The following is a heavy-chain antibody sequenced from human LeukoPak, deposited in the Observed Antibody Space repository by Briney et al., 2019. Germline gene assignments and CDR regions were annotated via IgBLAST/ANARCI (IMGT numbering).Heavy chain of an antibody. D-gene: IGHD3-22*01. V-gene: IGHV4-34*01. CDR3: ARGRYYYDSSGYCFDY. CDR2: INHSGST. Sequence: PSETLSLTCAVYGGSFSGYYWSWIRQPPGKGLEWIGEINHSGSTNYNPSLKSRVTISVDTSKNQFSPKLSSVTAAEQAVYYCARGRYYYDSSGYCFDYWGQGTLVTVSS. J-gene: IGHJ4*02. CDR1: GGSFSGYY.